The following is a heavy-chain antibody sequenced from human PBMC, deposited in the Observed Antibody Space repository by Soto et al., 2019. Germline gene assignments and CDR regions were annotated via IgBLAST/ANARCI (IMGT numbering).Heavy chain of an antibody. Sequence: QVQLQESGPGLVKPSQTLSLTCTVSGGSISSGDYYWSWIRQPPGKGLEWIGYIYYSGSTYYNPSLKSRVTISVDTSKNQFSLKLSSVTAADTAVYYCARAPTYYYASSGPKFDYWGQGTLVTVSS. V-gene: IGHV4-30-4*01. D-gene: IGHD3-22*01. CDR2: IYYSGST. J-gene: IGHJ4*02. CDR3: ARAPTYYYASSGPKFDY. CDR1: GGSISSGDYY.